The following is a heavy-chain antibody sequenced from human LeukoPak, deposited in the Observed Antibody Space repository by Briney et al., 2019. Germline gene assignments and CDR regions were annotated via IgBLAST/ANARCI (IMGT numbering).Heavy chain of an antibody. J-gene: IGHJ6*03. Sequence: PGGSLRLSCAASGFTFSSYSMNWVRQAPGKGLEWVSYISSSSSTIYYADSVKGRFTISRDNAKNSLYLQMNSLRAEDTAVYYCAKGRYCSGGSCYSGWRYYYYMDVWGKGTTVTVSS. V-gene: IGHV3-48*01. CDR1: GFTFSSYS. CDR3: AKGRYCSGGSCYSGWRYYYYMDV. CDR2: ISSSSSTI. D-gene: IGHD2-15*01.